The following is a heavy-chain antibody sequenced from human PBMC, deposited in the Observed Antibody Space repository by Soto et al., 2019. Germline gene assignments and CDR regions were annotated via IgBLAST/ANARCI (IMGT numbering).Heavy chain of an antibody. V-gene: IGHV4-39*01. D-gene: IGHD6-19*01. CDR3: ARPATVAPPDAFQV. CDR2: VYYSGTS. J-gene: IGHJ3*01. Sequence: QVHLQESGPRLVEPSETLSLTCTVSGDSIRNSGHYWVCVRQPPGKGLEWIGSVYYSGTSYRKPSLKSRLTMSVDTSKHQFSLKLTSVTAADTAIYYCARPATVAPPDAFQVWSQGTLVTVSS. CDR1: GDSIRNSGHY.